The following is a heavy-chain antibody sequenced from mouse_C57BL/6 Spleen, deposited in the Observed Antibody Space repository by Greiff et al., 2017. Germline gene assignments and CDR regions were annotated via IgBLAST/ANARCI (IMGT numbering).Heavy chain of an antibody. J-gene: IGHJ2*01. D-gene: IGHD1-1*01. V-gene: IGHV1-53*01. CDR3: SSYNGSAFDY. CDR2: INPSNGGT. CDR1: GYTFTSYW. Sequence: QVQLQQPGTELVKPGASVQLSCKASGYTFTSYWMHWVKQRPGQGLEWVGNINPSNGGTNYNEKFKSKATLTVDKSSITAYMQLSSLTSEDAAVYCCSSYNGSAFDYWGQGTTLTVSS.